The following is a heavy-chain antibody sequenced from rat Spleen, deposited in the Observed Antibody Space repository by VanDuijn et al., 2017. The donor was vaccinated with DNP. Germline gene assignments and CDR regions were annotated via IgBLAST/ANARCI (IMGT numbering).Heavy chain of an antibody. V-gene: IGHV3-1*01. CDR1: GYSITSNY. CDR3: ARWNGYKKYFDY. Sequence: EVQLQESGPGLVKPSQSLSLTCSVTGYSITSNYWGWIRKLPGNKMEWMVYISYSGSTSYNPSLKSRISITRDTSKNQFFLQLNSVTTEDTATYYCARWNGYKKYFDYWGQGVMVTVSS. CDR2: ISYSGST. D-gene: IGHD1-9*01. J-gene: IGHJ2*01.